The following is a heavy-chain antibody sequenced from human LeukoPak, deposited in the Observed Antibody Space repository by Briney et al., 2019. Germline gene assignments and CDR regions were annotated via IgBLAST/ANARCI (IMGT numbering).Heavy chain of an antibody. D-gene: IGHD2-2*01. CDR3: SGRDSSRNPWAY. CDR2: IRPDGSEQ. CDR1: GFPFSSFW. J-gene: IGHJ4*02. V-gene: IGHV3-7*01. Sequence: GRSLRLSCAASGFPFSSFWMNWVRQTPGRGLEWLANIRPDGSEQYYVDSVRGRFTISRDNAKNSVYLDMNNLRVDDTGVYYCSGRDSSRNPWAYWGQGTLVSVSS.